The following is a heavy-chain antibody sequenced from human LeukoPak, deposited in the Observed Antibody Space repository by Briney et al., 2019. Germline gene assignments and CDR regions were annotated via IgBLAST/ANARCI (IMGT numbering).Heavy chain of an antibody. D-gene: IGHD3-9*01. CDR3: AGSRLVIPDY. Sequence: SETLSLTCTVSGGSISSSSYYWGWIRQPPGKGLEWIGGIYYSGSTYYNPSLKSRVTISVDTSKNQFSLKLSSVTAADTAVYYCAGSRLVIPDYWGQGTLVTVSS. J-gene: IGHJ4*02. CDR2: IYYSGST. V-gene: IGHV4-39*01. CDR1: GGSISSSSYY.